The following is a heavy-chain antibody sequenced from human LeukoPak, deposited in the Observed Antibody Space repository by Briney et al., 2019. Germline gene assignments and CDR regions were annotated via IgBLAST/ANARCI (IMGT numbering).Heavy chain of an antibody. CDR3: ARGGAIIQGVGMDV. Sequence: PGGSLRLSCAASGFTFSGYDMHWVRQATGKGLEWVSGIDTAGDTYYPGSVRGRFTISRENARNSLYLQMNSLRAGDTAVYYCARGGAIIQGVGMDVWGQGTTVTVSS. J-gene: IGHJ6*02. CDR2: IDTAGDT. CDR1: GFTFSGYD. D-gene: IGHD3-10*01. V-gene: IGHV3-13*01.